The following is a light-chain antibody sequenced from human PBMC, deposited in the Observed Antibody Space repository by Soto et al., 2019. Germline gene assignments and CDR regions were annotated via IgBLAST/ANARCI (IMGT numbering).Light chain of an antibody. CDR3: MQATHWPIT. CDR2: KVS. CDR1: QSLVYSDGIAY. J-gene: IGKJ5*01. Sequence: DVVMTQSPLSLPVTLGQPASISCRSNQSLVYSDGIAYFSWFQQRPGRSPRRLIYKVSNRDSGVPARFSGSGSGTDFALKISRVDADDVGAYYCMQATHWPITFGQGTRLEIK. V-gene: IGKV2-30*01.